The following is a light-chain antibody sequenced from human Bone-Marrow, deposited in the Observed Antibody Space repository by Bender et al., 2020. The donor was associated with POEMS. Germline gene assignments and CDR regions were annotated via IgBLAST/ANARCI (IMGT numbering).Light chain of an antibody. CDR3: SSWDDSLNGWV. V-gene: IGLV1-44*01. Sequence: QSVLTQPPSASGTPGQSVTISCSGTSSNFGNNAANWYQHVPGTAPKLLIYSNNQRPSGVPDRFSASTSGTSASLAISVLHSDDEADYYCSSWDDSLNGWVFGGGSKLTVL. J-gene: IGLJ3*02. CDR1: SSNFGNNA. CDR2: SNN.